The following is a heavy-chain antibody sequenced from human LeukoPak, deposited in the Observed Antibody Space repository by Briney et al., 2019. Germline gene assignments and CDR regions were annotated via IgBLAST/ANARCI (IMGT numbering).Heavy chain of an antibody. D-gene: IGHD6-19*01. Sequence: GASVKVSCKASGYTFTSYYMHWVRQAPGQGLEWMGIINPSGGSTSYARKFQGRVTMTRDTPTSTVYMELSSLRSEDTAVYYCARAYSSGWPRENYGMDVWGQGTTVTVSS. CDR2: INPSGGST. J-gene: IGHJ6*02. V-gene: IGHV1-46*01. CDR1: GYTFTSYY. CDR3: ARAYSSGWPRENYGMDV.